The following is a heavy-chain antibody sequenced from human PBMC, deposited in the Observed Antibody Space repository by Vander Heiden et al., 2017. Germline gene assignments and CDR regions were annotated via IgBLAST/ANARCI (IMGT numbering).Heavy chain of an antibody. D-gene: IGHD7-27*01. Sequence: EVQLLESGGGLVQPGGSLRLSCGDSGFTCSSYAMTWVSQAPGKGLQWVSSISGSGGTTYYADSVKGRFTISRDNSKNTLYVQMNSLRAEDTAMYYCAKEWAGDPLWWGQGTLVTVSS. CDR3: AKEWAGDPLW. CDR1: GFTCSSYA. V-gene: IGHV3-23*01. CDR2: ISGSGGTT. J-gene: IGHJ4*02.